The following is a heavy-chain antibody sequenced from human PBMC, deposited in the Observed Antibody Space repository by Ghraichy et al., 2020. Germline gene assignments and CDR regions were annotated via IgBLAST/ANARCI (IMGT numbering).Heavy chain of an antibody. CDR2: IYHSGST. CDR3: ASTIVGVVIPFDY. Sequence: SETLSLTCAVSGYSISSGYYWGWIRQPPGKGLEWIGSIYHSGSTYYNPSLKSRVTISVDTSKNQFSLKLSSVTAADTAVYYCASTIVGVVIPFDYWGQGTLVTVSS. V-gene: IGHV4-38-2*01. J-gene: IGHJ4*02. D-gene: IGHD3-3*01. CDR1: GYSISSGYY.